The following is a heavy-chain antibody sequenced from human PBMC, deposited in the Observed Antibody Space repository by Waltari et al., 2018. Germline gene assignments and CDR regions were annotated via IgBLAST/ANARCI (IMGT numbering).Heavy chain of an antibody. CDR2: ISPTGNTI. V-gene: IGHV3-48*01. J-gene: IGHJ3*02. CDR3: ACSFGASFYKTFDI. CDR1: GNSFKIYS. Sequence: QLVQSGGGLVKPGESLRLSCVASGNSFKIYSSQWVRQTPGRDLEWLAYISPTGNTIYYSASVQGRFAVSRDNSKNTLFLQMDNLSAEDTALYYCACSFGASFYKTFDIWGQGTMVTVSS. D-gene: IGHD3-10*01.